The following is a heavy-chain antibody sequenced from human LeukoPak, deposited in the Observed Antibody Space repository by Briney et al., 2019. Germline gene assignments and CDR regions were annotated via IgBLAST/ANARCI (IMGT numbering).Heavy chain of an antibody. CDR2: INPSVGTT. CDR1: GYTFTTYY. V-gene: IGHV1-46*01. Sequence: ASVKVSCKAFGYTFTTYYIHWVRQAPGQGLEWMGIINPSVGTTKYPDKFQGRVTMTRDTSTSTVYMELSGLGPDDTATYYCTRAQSYCTSTSCSADYWGQGTLVTVSS. J-gene: IGHJ4*02. CDR3: TRAQSYCTSTSCSADY. D-gene: IGHD2-2*01.